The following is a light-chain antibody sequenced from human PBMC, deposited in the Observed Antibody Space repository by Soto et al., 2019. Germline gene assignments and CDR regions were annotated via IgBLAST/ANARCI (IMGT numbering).Light chain of an antibody. CDR2: GAS. Sequence: EIVMTQSPATLSVSPGERATLSCRASQSVSSNLAWYQQKPGQAPRLLIYGASIRATGIPARFSGSGSGTEFTLTISSLQSQDFAVYYCQQYNNWPGTFGQVTKVVIK. CDR3: QQYNNWPGT. V-gene: IGKV3D-15*01. CDR1: QSVSSN. J-gene: IGKJ1*01.